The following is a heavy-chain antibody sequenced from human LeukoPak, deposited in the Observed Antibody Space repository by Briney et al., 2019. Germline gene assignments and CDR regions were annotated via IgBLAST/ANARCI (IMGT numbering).Heavy chain of an antibody. CDR1: GGSISSGGYY. D-gene: IGHD6-13*01. Sequence: SETLSLTCTVSGGSISSGGYYWSWIRQPPGKGLEWIGYMYYSGSTNYSPSLKSRVTMSADTSKNQFSLKLTSVTAADTAVYYCARVVAAVMNWFDPWGQGTLVTVSS. CDR3: ARVVAAVMNWFDP. V-gene: IGHV4-61*08. CDR2: MYYSGST. J-gene: IGHJ5*02.